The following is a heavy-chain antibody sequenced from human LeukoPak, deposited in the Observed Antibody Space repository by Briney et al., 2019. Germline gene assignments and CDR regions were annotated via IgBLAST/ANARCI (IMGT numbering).Heavy chain of an antibody. CDR1: GFTSSSYG. Sequence: PGGSLRLSCAASGFTSSSYGMNWVRQAPGKGLEWVSYIGPSSSAIYYADSVKGRFTISRDNAKNSLYLRMNSLRDEDTAVYYCAKHDYGGNSGDYWGQGTLVTVSS. CDR3: AKHDYGGNSGDY. V-gene: IGHV3-48*02. J-gene: IGHJ4*02. CDR2: IGPSSSAI. D-gene: IGHD4-23*01.